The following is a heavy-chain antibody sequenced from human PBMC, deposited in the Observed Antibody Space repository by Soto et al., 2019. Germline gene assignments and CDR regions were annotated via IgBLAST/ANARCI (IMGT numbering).Heavy chain of an antibody. CDR2: VQNGGTT. D-gene: IGHD3-10*01. CDR3: AVLLEGGGGDGN. V-gene: IGHV4-61*01. J-gene: IGHJ4*02. Sequence: QVQLQESGPGLVKPSETLSLTCTVSGASVNNRNYHWSWIRQPPGRGLEWIGQVQNGGTTEFDSSSLKRRLTFSVNSSKNQFSLKLNSVTAADTAIYYCAVLLEGGGGDGNWGQGTLVTVSS. CDR1: GASVNNRNYH.